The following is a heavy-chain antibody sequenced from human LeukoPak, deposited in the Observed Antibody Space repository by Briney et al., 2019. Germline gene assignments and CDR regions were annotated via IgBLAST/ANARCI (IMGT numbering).Heavy chain of an antibody. CDR3: ASLDIVVVPAAAYGMDV. Sequence: GGSLRLSCAASGFTFSSYAMRWVRQAPGKGLEWVAVISYDGSNKYYADSVKGRFTISRDNSKNTLYLQMNSLRAEDTAVYYCASLDIVVVPAAAYGMDVWGQGTTVTVSS. V-gene: IGHV3-30*04. J-gene: IGHJ6*02. CDR1: GFTFSSYA. CDR2: ISYDGSNK. D-gene: IGHD2-2*01.